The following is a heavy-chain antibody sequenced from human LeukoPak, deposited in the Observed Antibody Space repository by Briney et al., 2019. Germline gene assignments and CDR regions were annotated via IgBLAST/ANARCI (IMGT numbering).Heavy chain of an antibody. D-gene: IGHD3-10*01. Sequence: GVSLRLSCAASGFTCSSYSMNWVRHAPGKGLEWVSSISSSSSYIYYADSVKGRFTISRDNAKNSLYLQMNSLRAEDTAVYYCARDDKSMVSYFFDYWGQGTLVTVSS. V-gene: IGHV3-21*01. J-gene: IGHJ4*02. CDR1: GFTCSSYS. CDR3: ARDDKSMVSYFFDY. CDR2: ISSSSSYI.